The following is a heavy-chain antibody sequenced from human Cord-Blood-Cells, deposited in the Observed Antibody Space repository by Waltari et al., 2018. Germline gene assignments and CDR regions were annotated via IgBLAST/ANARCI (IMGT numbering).Heavy chain of an antibody. CDR3: ARHGGSWYYFDY. CDR1: GGSFSGYY. V-gene: IGHV4-34*01. D-gene: IGHD6-13*01. CDR2: INHSGST. J-gene: IGHJ4*02. Sequence: QVQLQQWGAGLLKPSETLSLTCAVYGGSFSGYYWSWIRQPPGKGLEWIGEINHSGSTNYNPSLKGRVTISVDTSKNQFSLKLSSVTAADTAVYYCARHGGSWYYFDYWGQGTLVTVSS.